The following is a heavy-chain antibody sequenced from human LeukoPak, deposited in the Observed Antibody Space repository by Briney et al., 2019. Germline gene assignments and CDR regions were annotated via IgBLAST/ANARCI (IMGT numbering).Heavy chain of an antibody. D-gene: IGHD3-10*01. CDR2: IRVFNGNT. CDR1: GYTFSSYG. V-gene: IGHV1-18*01. CDR3: ARDTMVRGEGPYYFDY. J-gene: IGHJ4*02. Sequence: ASVKVSCKASGYTFSSYGISWVRQAPGQGLEWMGWIRVFNGNTDYAQKLQGRVTMTTDTSTSTAYMELRSLRSDDTAVYYCARDTMVRGEGPYYFDYWGQGTLVTVSS.